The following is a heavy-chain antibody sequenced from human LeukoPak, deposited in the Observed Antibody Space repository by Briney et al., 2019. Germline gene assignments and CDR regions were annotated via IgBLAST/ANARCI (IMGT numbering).Heavy chain of an antibody. CDR1: GGSINNYY. CDR3: ARGPWIQLWLPYYFDY. V-gene: IGHV4-4*07. D-gene: IGHD5-18*01. CDR2: IYSSGST. Sequence: SETLSLTCTVSGGSINNYYWSWIRQPAGKGLEWIGLIYSSGSTSYNPSLKSRVTMSVDTSKKQFSLRLSSVTAADTAVYYCARGPWIQLWLPYYFDYWGQGTLVTVSS. J-gene: IGHJ4*02.